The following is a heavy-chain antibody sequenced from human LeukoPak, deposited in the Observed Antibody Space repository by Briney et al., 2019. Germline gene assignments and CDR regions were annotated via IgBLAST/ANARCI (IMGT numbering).Heavy chain of an antibody. V-gene: IGHV4-39*07. D-gene: IGHD2-21*02. CDR2: IYYSGST. J-gene: IGHJ4*02. CDR3: ARGYCGGDCYWWYFDY. CDR1: GGSISSSSYY. Sequence: SETLSLTCTVSGGSISSSSYYWGWIRQPPGKGLEWIGSIYYSGSTYYNPSLKSRVTISVDTSKNQFSLKLSSVTAADTAVYYCARGYCGGDCYWWYFDYWGQGTLVTVSS.